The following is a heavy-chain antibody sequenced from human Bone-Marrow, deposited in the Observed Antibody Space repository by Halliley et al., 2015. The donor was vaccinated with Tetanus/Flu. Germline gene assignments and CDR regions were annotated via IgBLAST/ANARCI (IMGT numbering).Heavy chain of an antibody. J-gene: IGHJ4*02. CDR1: GGSISDYY. CDR2: VFYSGSA. V-gene: IGHV4-59*08. CDR3: ARCNYDPSGFQRCLDF. Sequence: TLSLTCTVSGGSISDYYWSWIRQPPGKGLEWIGYVFYSGSATYNPSLESRVTISVDTSKNLYALRLTSVSAADTAVYYCARCNYDPSGFQRCLDFWGQGKVVTVSS. D-gene: IGHD3-16*01.